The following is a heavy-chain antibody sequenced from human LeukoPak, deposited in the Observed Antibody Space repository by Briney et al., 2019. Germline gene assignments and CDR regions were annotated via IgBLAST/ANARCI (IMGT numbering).Heavy chain of an antibody. Sequence: PSETLSLTCTVPGGSISSNSYYWGWIRQPPGKGLEWIGRIFYSGSTYYNPSLKSRVTISVDTSKNQFSLKLSSVTAADTAVYYCAREAAGDSSSWYVRYYYYYYMDVWGKGTTVTVSS. CDR3: AREAAGDSSSWYVRYYYYYYMDV. D-gene: IGHD6-13*01. CDR2: IFYSGST. CDR1: GGSISSNSYY. V-gene: IGHV4-39*07. J-gene: IGHJ6*03.